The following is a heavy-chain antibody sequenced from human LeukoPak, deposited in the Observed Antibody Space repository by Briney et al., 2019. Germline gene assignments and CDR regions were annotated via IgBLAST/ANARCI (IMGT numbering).Heavy chain of an antibody. J-gene: IGHJ4*02. CDR1: GFTFSSYW. V-gene: IGHV3-7*03. D-gene: IGHD5-12*01. CDR3: ARVSGYSGYYDY. Sequence: GRSLRLSCVASGFTFSSYWMSWVRQAPGKGLEWVANIKQDGSEKYYVDSVKGRFTISRDNAKNSLYLQMNSLRAEGTAVYYCARVSGYSGYYDYWGQGTLVTVSS. CDR2: IKQDGSEK.